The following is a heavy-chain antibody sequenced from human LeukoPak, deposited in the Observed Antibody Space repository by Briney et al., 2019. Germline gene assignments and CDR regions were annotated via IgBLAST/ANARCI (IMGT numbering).Heavy chain of an antibody. D-gene: IGHD1-26*01. Sequence: GGSLRPSCAASGFTFDDYAMHWVRQAPGKGLEWVSGIIWNSDSIGYADSVKGRFTISRDNAKNSLDLQMNSLRAEDTALYYCAKDISVGATPYYFDYWGQGTLVTVSS. CDR3: AKDISVGATPYYFDY. CDR2: IIWNSDSI. CDR1: GFTFDDYA. V-gene: IGHV3-9*01. J-gene: IGHJ4*02.